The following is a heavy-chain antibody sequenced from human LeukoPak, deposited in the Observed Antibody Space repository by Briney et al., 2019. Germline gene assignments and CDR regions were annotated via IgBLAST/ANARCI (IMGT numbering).Heavy chain of an antibody. V-gene: IGHV3-66*01. CDR2: IFTDDTT. Sequence: GGSLRLSCVASGLTVSGNCMNWVRQAPGKGLEWVSAIFTDDTTYYGDSVKGRFTISRDNSKNTLYLQMNSLRAEDTAVYYCARDAPSDAEAFLDYWGQGTLVTVSS. CDR1: GLTVSGNC. D-gene: IGHD1-26*01. CDR3: ARDAPSDAEAFLDY. J-gene: IGHJ4*02.